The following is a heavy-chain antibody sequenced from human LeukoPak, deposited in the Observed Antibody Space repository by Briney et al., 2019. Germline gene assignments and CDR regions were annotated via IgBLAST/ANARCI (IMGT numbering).Heavy chain of an antibody. CDR2: IYPGDSDT. D-gene: IGHD6-19*01. Sequence: GKPLKISCKGSGYRFTSYWSGGVRQMPGKDLEWMGIIYPGDSDTRYSPSFQGQVTISADKSISTAYLQWSSLKASDTAMYYCAGRRRQQWQPDFDYWGQGTLVTVSS. CDR3: AGRRRQQWQPDFDY. V-gene: IGHV5-51*01. J-gene: IGHJ4*02. CDR1: GYRFTSYW.